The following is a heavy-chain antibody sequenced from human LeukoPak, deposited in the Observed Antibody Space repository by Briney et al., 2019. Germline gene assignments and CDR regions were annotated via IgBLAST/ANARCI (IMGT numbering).Heavy chain of an antibody. V-gene: IGHV4-39*01. CDR3: VAEMTASAAFDF. CDR1: GDSITSSSHY. J-gene: IGHJ3*01. Sequence: PSETLSLTCTVSGDSITSSSHYWGWIRQPPGKRLEWIGSIHHTGRNYSKAALKSRVTISMDTAKSRFSLKLNSVTAADSGVYYCVAEMTASAAFDFWGQGTMVAVSP. D-gene: IGHD2-21*02. CDR2: IHHTGRN.